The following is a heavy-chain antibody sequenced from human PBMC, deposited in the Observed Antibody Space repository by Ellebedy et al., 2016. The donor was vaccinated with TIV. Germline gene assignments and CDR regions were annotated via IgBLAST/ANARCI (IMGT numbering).Heavy chain of an antibody. D-gene: IGHD3-10*01. J-gene: IGHJ4*02. CDR1: GFTFGTFW. V-gene: IGHV3-33*08. Sequence: GESLKISCAASGFTFGTFWMSWVRQAAGKGLEWVAVIWYDGRNKYHADSVKGRFTISRDNSKNTLYLQMNSLRAEDTAVYYCARDRSYSYDYWGQGTPVTVSS. CDR3: ARDRSYSYDY. CDR2: IWYDGRNK.